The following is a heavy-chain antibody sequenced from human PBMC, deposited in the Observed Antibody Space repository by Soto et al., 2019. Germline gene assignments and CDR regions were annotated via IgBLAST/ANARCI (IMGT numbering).Heavy chain of an antibody. V-gene: IGHV1-69*02. CDR1: GGTFSSYT. J-gene: IGHJ4*02. CDR2: IIPMLGIA. CDR3: ARGGYYGSGSSRFDY. Sequence: QVQLVQSGAEVKKPGSSVKVSCKASGGTFSSYTISWVRQAPGQGLEWMGRIIPMLGIANYAQRFQGRVRITADKSTSTAYMELSSLRSEDTAVYYRARGGYYGSGSSRFDYWGQGTLVTVSS. D-gene: IGHD3-10*01.